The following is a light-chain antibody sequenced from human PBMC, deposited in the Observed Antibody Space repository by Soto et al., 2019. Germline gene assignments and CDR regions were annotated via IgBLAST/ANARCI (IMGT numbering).Light chain of an antibody. V-gene: IGKV3-20*01. Sequence: EIVLTQSPGTLSLSPGERATLSCRSSQSVSSSYLAWYQQKPGQTPRLRIYGASSRATGIPDRFSGSGSGTEFTLNISRLEPEEFAVYYCQQFGNSPSTFGQGTELDI. J-gene: IGKJ2*01. CDR1: QSVSSSY. CDR3: QQFGNSPST. CDR2: GAS.